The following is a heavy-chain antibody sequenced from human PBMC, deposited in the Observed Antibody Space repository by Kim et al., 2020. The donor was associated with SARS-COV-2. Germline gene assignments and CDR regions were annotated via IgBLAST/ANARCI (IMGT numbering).Heavy chain of an antibody. CDR1: GFNFESYS. V-gene: IGHV3-21*01. D-gene: IGHD1-26*01. CDR2: ISGSSSSM. Sequence: GGSLRLSCAASGFNFESYSMNWVRQAPGKGLEWVSSISGSSSSMYYAASVKGRFIISRDNARKSLYLQMNSLRAEDTAVYYCARVEWNQVGVSLDWGQGTLVTVSS. CDR3: ARVEWNQVGVSLD. J-gene: IGHJ4*02.